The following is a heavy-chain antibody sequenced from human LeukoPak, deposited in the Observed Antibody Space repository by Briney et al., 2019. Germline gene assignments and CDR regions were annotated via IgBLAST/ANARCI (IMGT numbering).Heavy chain of an antibody. CDR2: ISDDGGAT. V-gene: IGHV3-23*01. CDR3: AKVGAKESYYHY. J-gene: IGHJ4*02. D-gene: IGHD3-10*01. Sequence: GGSLRLSCAASGFTFSNFAMSWVRQAPGKGLEWDSTISDDGGATYYADSVRDRFTISRDNSKNTLYLQMNTLRAEDTALYYCAKVGAKESYYHYWGQGTLVTVSS. CDR1: GFTFSNFA.